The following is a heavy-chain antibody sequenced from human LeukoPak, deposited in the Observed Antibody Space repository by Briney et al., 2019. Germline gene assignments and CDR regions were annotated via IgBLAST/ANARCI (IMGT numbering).Heavy chain of an antibody. Sequence: PSETLSLTCTVSGGSISSYYWSWIRQPPGEGLEWIGYIYYSGSTNYNPSLKSRVTISVDTSKNQFSLKLSSVTAADTAVYYCARKLDTFDIWGQGTMVTVSS. CDR3: ARKLDTFDI. CDR1: GGSISSYY. CDR2: IYYSGST. D-gene: IGHD1-1*01. J-gene: IGHJ3*02. V-gene: IGHV4-59*01.